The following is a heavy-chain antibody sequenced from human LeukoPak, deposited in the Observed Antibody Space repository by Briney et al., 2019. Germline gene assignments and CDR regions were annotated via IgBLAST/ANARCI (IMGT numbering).Heavy chain of an antibody. J-gene: IGHJ3*02. V-gene: IGHV1-18*01. D-gene: IGHD3-10*01. CDR3: AREGYYGSGSPNGGDAFDI. CDR1: GYIFPSYG. Sequence: GASVKVSCKASGYIFPSYGLSWVRQAPGQGLEWMGWISAYNGYTNFGQKFQGRVTMTTDTPTTTAFMELRSLRSDDTAVYYCAREGYYGSGSPNGGDAFDIWGQGTMVTVSS. CDR2: ISAYNGYT.